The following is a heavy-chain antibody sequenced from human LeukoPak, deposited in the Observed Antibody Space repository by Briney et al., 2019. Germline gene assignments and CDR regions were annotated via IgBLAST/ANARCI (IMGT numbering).Heavy chain of an antibody. D-gene: IGHD3-22*01. CDR2: IYTSGST. V-gene: IGHV4-4*07. J-gene: IGHJ4*02. CDR3: ARESKSYDGSGFYHDY. Sequence: SETLSLTCSVSGGSIRNYFWSWIRQPAGKGLEWIGRIYTSGSTDYNPSLRSRVTMSVDTSWNQFSLKLTSVTAADTAVYYCARESKSYDGSGFYHDYWGQGTLVAVSS. CDR1: GGSIRNYF.